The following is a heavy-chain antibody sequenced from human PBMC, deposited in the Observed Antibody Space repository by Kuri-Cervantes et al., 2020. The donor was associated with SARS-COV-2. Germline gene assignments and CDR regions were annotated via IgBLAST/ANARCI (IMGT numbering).Heavy chain of an antibody. Sequence: ESLKISCTVSGGSISSSSYYWGWIRQPPGKGLEWIGSIYYSGSTYYNPSLKSRVTISVDTSKNQFSLKLSSVTAADTAVYYCARPKSNSRYGIGAFDIRGQGTMVTVSS. CDR3: ARPKSNSRYGIGAFDI. J-gene: IGHJ3*02. D-gene: IGHD5-24*01. CDR1: GGSISSSSYY. CDR2: IYYSGST. V-gene: IGHV4-39*01.